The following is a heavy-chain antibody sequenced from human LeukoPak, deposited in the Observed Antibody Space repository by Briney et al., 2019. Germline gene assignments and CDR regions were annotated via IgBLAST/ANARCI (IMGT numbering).Heavy chain of an antibody. V-gene: IGHV3-74*01. J-gene: IGHJ4*02. CDR3: AREILAPGKTHDY. Sequence: GGSLRLSCAASGFTFSNYWMHWVRQVPGKGLVWVSRINDDGSATFYADSVKGRFTISRDDAKNTLFLQINSLRAEDTAVYYCAREILAPGKTHDYWGQGTLVTVSS. CDR2: INDDGSAT. CDR1: GFTFSNYW.